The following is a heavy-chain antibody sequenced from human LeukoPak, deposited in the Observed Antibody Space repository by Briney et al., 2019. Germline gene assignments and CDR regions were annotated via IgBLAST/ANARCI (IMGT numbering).Heavy chain of an antibody. V-gene: IGHV3-21*01. Sequence: PGGSLRLSCAASGFTFSSYSMNWVRQAPGKGLEWVSSISSSSSYIYYADSVKGRFTISRDNAKNSLYLQMNSLRAEDTAVYYCARERVAGTRYCYGMDVWGQGTTVTVSS. CDR3: ARERVAGTRYCYGMDV. D-gene: IGHD6-19*01. CDR1: GFTFSSYS. J-gene: IGHJ6*02. CDR2: ISSSSSYI.